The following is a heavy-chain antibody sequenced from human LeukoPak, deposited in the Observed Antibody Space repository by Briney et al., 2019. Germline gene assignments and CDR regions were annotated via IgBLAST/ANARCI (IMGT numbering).Heavy chain of an antibody. CDR1: GESFSGNY. J-gene: IGHJ4*02. D-gene: IGHD1-26*01. V-gene: IGHV4-34*01. CDR3: ARRPRNSGSDDGPSGLDY. CDR2: SSHSEST. Sequence: PSETLSLTCAVYGESFSGNYWSWIRRPPGKGLEWIGESSHSESTNYSPSLKSRVTISVDTSKNQFSLRLNSVTAADTAVYYCARRPRNSGSDDGPSGLDYWGQGTLVTVSS.